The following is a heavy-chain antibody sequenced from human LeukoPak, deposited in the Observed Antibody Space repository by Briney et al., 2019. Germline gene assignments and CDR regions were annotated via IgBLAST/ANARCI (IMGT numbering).Heavy chain of an antibody. J-gene: IGHJ3*02. Sequence: SETLSLTCTVSGGSISSGGYYWSWIRQHPGKGLEWIGYIYYSGSTYYNPSLKSRVTISVDTSKNQFSLKLSSVTAADTAVYYCARERTRITPHAFDIWGQGTMVTVSS. D-gene: IGHD2-15*01. V-gene: IGHV4-31*03. CDR1: GGSISSGGYY. CDR3: ARERTRITPHAFDI. CDR2: IYYSGST.